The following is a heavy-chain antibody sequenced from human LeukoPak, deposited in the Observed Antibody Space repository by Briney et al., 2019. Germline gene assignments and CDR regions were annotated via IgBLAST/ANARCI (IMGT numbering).Heavy chain of an antibody. D-gene: IGHD5-18*01. V-gene: IGHV3-30*02. Sequence: PGGSLRLSCAASGFTFSSYGMHWVRQAPGKGLEWVAFIRYDGSNKYYADSVKGRFTISRDNSKNTLYLQMNSLRAEDTAVYYCAKDHPYSKYYFDYWGQGTLVTVSS. CDR1: GFTFSSYG. CDR3: AKDHPYSKYYFDY. CDR2: IRYDGSNK. J-gene: IGHJ4*02.